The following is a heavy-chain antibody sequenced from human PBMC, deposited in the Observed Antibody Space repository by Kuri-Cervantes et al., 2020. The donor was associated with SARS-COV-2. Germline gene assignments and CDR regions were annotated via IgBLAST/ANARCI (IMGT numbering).Heavy chain of an antibody. CDR1: GGSISSGGYY. V-gene: IGHV4-30-2*01. J-gene: IGHJ2*01. D-gene: IGHD1-1*01. CDR2: IYHSGST. Sequence: SETLSLTCTVSGGSISSGGYYWSWIRQPPGKGLEWIGYIYHSGSTYYNPSLKSRVTISVDTSKNQFSLKLSSVTAADTAVYYCARIRHPYWYFDLWGRGTLVTVSS. CDR3: ARIRHPYWYFDL.